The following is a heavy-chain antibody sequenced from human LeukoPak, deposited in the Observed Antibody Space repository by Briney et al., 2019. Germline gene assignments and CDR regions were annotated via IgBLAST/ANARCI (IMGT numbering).Heavy chain of an antibody. CDR1: GYTFTVYY. CDR3: ARAKRLPLDY. Sequence: GASVTVSCKTSGYTFTVYYIHWVRQAPGQGLEWMGWIDPNSGGTNYAQKFQGRVTMTRDTSINTAYMELSRLRSDDSAVYYCARAKRLPLDYWGQGALVTVSS. J-gene: IGHJ4*02. CDR2: IDPNSGGT. D-gene: IGHD1-1*01. V-gene: IGHV1-2*02.